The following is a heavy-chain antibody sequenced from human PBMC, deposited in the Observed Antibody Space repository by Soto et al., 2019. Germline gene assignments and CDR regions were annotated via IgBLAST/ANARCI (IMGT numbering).Heavy chain of an antibody. D-gene: IGHD4-17*01. Sequence: SETLSLTCTVSGGSVSSGSYYWSWIRQPPGKGLEWIGYIYYSGSTNYNPSLKSRVTISVDTSKNQFSLKLSSVTAADTAVYYCARDLRGLHDYYYGMDVWGQGTTVTVLL. V-gene: IGHV4-61*01. CDR2: IYYSGST. J-gene: IGHJ6*02. CDR3: ARDLRGLHDYYYGMDV. CDR1: GGSVSSGSYY.